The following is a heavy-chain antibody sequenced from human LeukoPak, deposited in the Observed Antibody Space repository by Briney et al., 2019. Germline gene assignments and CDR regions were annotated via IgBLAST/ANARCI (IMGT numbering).Heavy chain of an antibody. Sequence: GGSLRLSCAASRFTFSSYEMNWVRQAPGKGLEWVSYISGSGIKHYADSVKGRFTISRDNAKNSLYLQMNSLRAEDTAMYYCAKGEGGDSGWYGDYWGQGTLVTVSS. CDR2: ISGSGIK. J-gene: IGHJ4*02. D-gene: IGHD6-19*01. CDR1: RFTFSSYE. CDR3: AKGEGGDSGWYGDY. V-gene: IGHV3-48*03.